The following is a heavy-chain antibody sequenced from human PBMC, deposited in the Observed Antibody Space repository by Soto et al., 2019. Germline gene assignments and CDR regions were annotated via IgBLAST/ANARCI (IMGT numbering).Heavy chain of an antibody. V-gene: IGHV4-39*01. CDR3: ARHQYSSAYSSLDY. D-gene: IGHD6-19*01. Sequence: SETLSLTCTVSGGSISSSSFYCAWIRQPPGKGLEWIGSISYSGTTYYNPSLKSRVTISVDTSMHQFSLNPSSVTAADTAVYYCARHQYSSAYSSLDYWGQGTLVTVSS. CDR2: ISYSGTT. CDR1: GGSISSSSFY. J-gene: IGHJ4*02.